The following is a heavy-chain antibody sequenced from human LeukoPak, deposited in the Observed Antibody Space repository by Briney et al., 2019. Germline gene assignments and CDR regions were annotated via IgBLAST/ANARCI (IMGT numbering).Heavy chain of an antibody. V-gene: IGHV4-31*03. J-gene: IGHJ5*02. CDR2: IYYSGST. Sequence: PSETLSLTCTVSGGSISSGGYYWSWIRQHPGKGLEWIGYIYYSGSTYYNPSLKSRVTISVDTSKNQFSLKLSSVTAADTAVYYCARAYHYCSSTSCPNPWFDPWGQGTLVTVSS. CDR1: GGSISSGGYY. CDR3: ARAYHYCSSTSCPNPWFDP. D-gene: IGHD2-2*01.